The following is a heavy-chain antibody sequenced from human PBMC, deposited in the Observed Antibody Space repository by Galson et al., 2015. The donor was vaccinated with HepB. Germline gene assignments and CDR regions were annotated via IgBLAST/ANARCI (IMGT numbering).Heavy chain of an antibody. V-gene: IGHV3-23*01. CDR2: VSDSGGDT. CDR1: GFTFRNYA. D-gene: IGHD1-26*01. CDR3: AKGNSGSRYSAMDV. Sequence: CAASGFTFRNYAMNWVRQAPGKGLEWVSVVSDSGGDTYYADSVKGRFTISRDNSNNALFLQMNSLRAEDTAIYYCAKGNSGSRYSAMDVWGQGTTVTVSS. J-gene: IGHJ6*02.